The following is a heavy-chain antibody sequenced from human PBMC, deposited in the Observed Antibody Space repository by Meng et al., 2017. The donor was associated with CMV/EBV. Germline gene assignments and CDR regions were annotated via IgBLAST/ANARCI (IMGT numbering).Heavy chain of an antibody. D-gene: IGHD2-15*01. CDR2: ISSSSSYI. CDR1: GFTFSSYS. V-gene: IGHV3-21*04. CDR3: TRHLDATYCSGGSCHD. J-gene: IGHJ4*02. Sequence: GGSLRLSCAASGFTFSSYSMNWVRQAPGKGLEWVSSISSSSSYIYYADSVKGRFTISRDNAKNSLYLQMNSLRAEDTAVYYCTRHLDATYCSGGSCHDWGQGTRVTVSS.